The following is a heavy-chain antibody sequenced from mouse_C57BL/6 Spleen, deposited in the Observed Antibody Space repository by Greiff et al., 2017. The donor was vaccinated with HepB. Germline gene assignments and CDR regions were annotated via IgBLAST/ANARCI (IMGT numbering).Heavy chain of an antibody. D-gene: IGHD2-3*01. Sequence: EVKLMESGGGLVKPGGSLKLSCAASGFTFSSYAMSWVRQTPEKRLEWVATISDGGSYTYYPDNVKGRFTISRDNAKNNLYLQMSHLKSEDTAMYYCARDLSRGSWFAYWGQGTLVTVSA. J-gene: IGHJ3*01. CDR1: GFTFSSYA. CDR3: ARDLSRGSWFAY. V-gene: IGHV5-4*01. CDR2: ISDGGSYT.